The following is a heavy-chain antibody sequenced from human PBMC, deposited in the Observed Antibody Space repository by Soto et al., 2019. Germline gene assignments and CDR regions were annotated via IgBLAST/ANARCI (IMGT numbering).Heavy chain of an antibody. CDR2: IYSGGST. CDR1: GFTFSSYG. CDR3: AREGIIAAAGLAV. D-gene: IGHD6-13*01. J-gene: IGHJ6*02. Sequence: GGSLRLSCAASGFTFSSYGMHWVRQAPGKGLEWVAVIYSGGSTYYADSVKGRFTISRDNSKNTLYLQMNSLRAEDTAVYYCAREGIIAAAGLAVWGQGTTVTVSS. V-gene: IGHV3-66*01.